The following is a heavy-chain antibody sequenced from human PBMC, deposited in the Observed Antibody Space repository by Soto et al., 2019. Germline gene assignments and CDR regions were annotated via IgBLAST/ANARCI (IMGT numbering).Heavy chain of an antibody. V-gene: IGHV3-48*01. D-gene: IGHD4-17*01. Sequence: EGSLRLSCAASGFTFSSYSMNWVRQAPGKGLEWVSYISSSSSTIYYADSVKGRFTISRDNAKNSLYLQMNSLRAEDTAVYYCARKGDYGNYYYYYYMDVWGKGTTVTVSS. CDR2: ISSSSSTI. J-gene: IGHJ6*03. CDR1: GFTFSSYS. CDR3: ARKGDYGNYYYYYYMDV.